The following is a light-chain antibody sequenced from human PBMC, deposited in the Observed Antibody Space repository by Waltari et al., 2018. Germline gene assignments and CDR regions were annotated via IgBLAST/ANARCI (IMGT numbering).Light chain of an antibody. CDR1: SSDVGRYNY. Sequence: QSALTQPASVSGSPGQSITISCTGSSSDVGRYNYVSWYQQFPDRAPKLMIYDVPNRASGFSNRFSGSKSANTASLTISGLQPEDEADYYCASYIPGSTLVFGGGTKLTVL. CDR3: ASYIPGSTLV. V-gene: IGLV2-14*01. J-gene: IGLJ3*02. CDR2: DVP.